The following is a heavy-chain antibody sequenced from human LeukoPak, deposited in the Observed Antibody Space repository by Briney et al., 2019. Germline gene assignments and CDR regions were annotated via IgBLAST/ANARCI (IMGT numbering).Heavy chain of an antibody. CDR3: VSFYETY. Sequence: GGSVTLSCAASGFTFSSYAMSWVRHAPGKGLEWVSGISGSGDNTYYADSVKGRFTISRDNSKNTLYVQVNSLGTEDTAVYYCVSFYETYWGRGTLVTVSS. D-gene: IGHD2-2*01. CDR2: ISGSGDNT. J-gene: IGHJ4*02. CDR1: GFTFSSYA. V-gene: IGHV3-23*01.